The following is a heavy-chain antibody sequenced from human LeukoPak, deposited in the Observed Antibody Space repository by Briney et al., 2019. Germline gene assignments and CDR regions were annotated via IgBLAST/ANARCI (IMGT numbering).Heavy chain of an antibody. CDR3: ARDKHGVRGVIIGYFDY. D-gene: IGHD3-10*01. V-gene: IGHV3-66*01. Sequence: GGSLRLSCAASGFTVSSNYMNWVRQAPGKGLEWVSVIYSGGSTYYADSVKGRFTISRDNSKNTLYLQMNSLRAEDTAVYYCARDKHGVRGVIIGYFDYWGQGTLVTVSS. CDR1: GFTVSSNY. CDR2: IYSGGST. J-gene: IGHJ4*02.